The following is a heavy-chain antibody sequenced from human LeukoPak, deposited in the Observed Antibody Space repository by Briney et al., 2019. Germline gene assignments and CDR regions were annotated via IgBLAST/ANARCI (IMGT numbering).Heavy chain of an antibody. CDR3: ARDVARYCSGGSCYVGFGDFDF. D-gene: IGHD2-15*01. J-gene: IGHJ4*02. CDR1: GFPFTTYG. CDR2: INTNTGNP. Sequence: GASVKVSCKASGFPFTTYGIDWVRQAPGQGLEWMGWINTNTGNPSYAQGFTGRFVFSLDTSVNTAYLQISSLKAEDTAVYYCARDVARYCSGGSCYVGFGDFDFWGQGTLVTVSS. V-gene: IGHV7-4-1*02.